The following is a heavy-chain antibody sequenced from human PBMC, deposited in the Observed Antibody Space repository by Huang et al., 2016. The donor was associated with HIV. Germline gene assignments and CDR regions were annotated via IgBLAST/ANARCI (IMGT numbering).Heavy chain of an antibody. Sequence: QVRLEQWGAGLLKPSETLSLTCAVYGGSFSGYQWTWIRQSPGNGLECVWEINHSGRPTYNPPLKTRDTITGGISKNQFSLKMTSLTVADTAVYFCARGLRFCRGGDCFPTHFQHWSQG. D-gene: IGHD2-21*02. CDR3: ARGLRFCRGGDCFPTHFQH. V-gene: IGHV4-34*02. CDR2: INHSGRP. J-gene: IGHJ1*01. CDR1: GGSFSGYQ.